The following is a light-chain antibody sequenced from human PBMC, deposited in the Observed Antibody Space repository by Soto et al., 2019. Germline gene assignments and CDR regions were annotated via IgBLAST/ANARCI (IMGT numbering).Light chain of an antibody. CDR3: QQYNIFPIT. CDR2: DAS. CDR1: QDITGA. J-gene: IGKJ5*01. V-gene: IGKV1-33*01. Sequence: DIQMTQSPSSLSASVGDRVTITCQASQDITGALSWYQQKPGKAPKLLIYDASTVQTGVPSRFSGSGSGTEFTLTITSLQPEDFASYCCQQYNIFPITFGQGTRLDIK.